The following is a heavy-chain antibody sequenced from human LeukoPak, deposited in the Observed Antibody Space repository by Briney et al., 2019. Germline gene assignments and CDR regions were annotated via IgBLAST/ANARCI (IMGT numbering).Heavy chain of an antibody. J-gene: IGHJ4*02. V-gene: IGHV3-23*01. CDR3: AKYGPQDSGSSHFDY. D-gene: IGHD1-26*01. Sequence: GRSLRLSCAASGFTFSSYAMSWVRQAPGKGLEWVSAIRDSGSSTHYADSVKGRFTTSRDNSKNTLFLQMNSLRAEDTAIYYCAKYGPQDSGSSHFDYWGQGALVTVSS. CDR1: GFTFSSYA. CDR2: IRDSGSST.